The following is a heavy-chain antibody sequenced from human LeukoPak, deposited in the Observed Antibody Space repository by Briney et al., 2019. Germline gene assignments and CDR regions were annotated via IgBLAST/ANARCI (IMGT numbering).Heavy chain of an antibody. CDR3: ARAGVVLRFLETLATTFDY. D-gene: IGHD3-3*01. CDR1: GGSISSGDYY. Sequence: SQTPSLTCTVSGGSISSGDYYWSWIRQPPGKGLEWIGYIYYSGSTYYNPSLKSRVTISVDTSKNQFSLKLSSVTAADTAVYYCARAGVVLRFLETLATTFDYWGQGTLVTVSS. CDR2: IYYSGST. V-gene: IGHV4-30-4*08. J-gene: IGHJ4*02.